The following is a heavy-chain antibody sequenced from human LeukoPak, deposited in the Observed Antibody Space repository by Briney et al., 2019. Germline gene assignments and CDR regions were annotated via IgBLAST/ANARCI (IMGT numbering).Heavy chain of an antibody. J-gene: IGHJ6*02. D-gene: IGHD2-2*01. Sequence: PGESLRLSCAASGFAFSSYAINWVRRAPGKGLEWVSTIGFDGGGIHYADSVKGRFTISRDNSKHTLYPQMNSLRAEDTATYYCAKYLGVPPARAMDVWGQGTTVTVSS. CDR3: AKYLGVPPARAMDV. CDR2: IGFDGGGI. V-gene: IGHV3-23*01. CDR1: GFAFSSYA.